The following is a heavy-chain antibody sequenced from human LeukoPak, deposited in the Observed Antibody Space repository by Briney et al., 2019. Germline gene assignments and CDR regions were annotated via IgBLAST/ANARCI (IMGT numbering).Heavy chain of an antibody. V-gene: IGHV3-43*02. CDR2: ISGDGGST. Sequence: GGSLRLSCAASGFTFDDYAMHWVRQAPGKGLEWVSLISGDGGSTYYADSVKGRFTISRDNSKNTLYLQMNSLRAEDTAVYYCAKGGYCTNGVCYSDTYFDYWGQETLVTVSS. CDR1: GFTFDDYA. D-gene: IGHD2-8*01. CDR3: AKGGYCTNGVCYSDTYFDY. J-gene: IGHJ4*02.